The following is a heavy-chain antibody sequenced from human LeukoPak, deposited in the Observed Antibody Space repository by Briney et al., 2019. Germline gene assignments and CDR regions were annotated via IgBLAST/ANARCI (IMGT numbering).Heavy chain of an antibody. CDR3: AKRRYYDSSGYLYWFFDL. D-gene: IGHD3-22*01. J-gene: IGHJ2*01. CDR1: GFSFSSYT. V-gene: IGHV3-23*01. Sequence: GGSLRLSCAASGFSFSSYTMNWVRQTPGKGLEWVSGVGGSGDNTYYANSVKGRFTISRDNSKNTLYLQINSLRAEDTAVYYCAKRRYYDSSGYLYWFFDLWGRGTLVTVSS. CDR2: VGGSGDNT.